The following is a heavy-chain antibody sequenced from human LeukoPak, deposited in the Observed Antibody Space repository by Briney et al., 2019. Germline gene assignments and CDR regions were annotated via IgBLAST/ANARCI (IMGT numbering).Heavy chain of an antibody. J-gene: IGHJ3*02. V-gene: IGHV1-69*05. CDR2: IIPIFGTA. CDR3: ARPIVGATLDAFDI. CDR1: GGTFSSYA. Sequence: GASVKVSCKASGGTFSSYAISWGRQAPGQGLEWMGGIIPIFGTANYAQKFQGRVTITTDESTSTAYMELSSLRSEDTAVYYCARPIVGATLDAFDIWGQGTMVTVSS. D-gene: IGHD1-26*01.